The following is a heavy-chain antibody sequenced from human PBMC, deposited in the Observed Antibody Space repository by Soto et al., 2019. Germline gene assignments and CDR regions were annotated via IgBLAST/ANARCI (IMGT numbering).Heavy chain of an antibody. D-gene: IGHD6-19*01. CDR1: GDTVTKYG. V-gene: IGHV1-18*01. CDR2: ISFYNGHT. J-gene: IGHJ4*02. Sequence: QVQLVQSGGEVKKPGASVKVSCKASGDTVTKYGISWVRQAPGQGLEWLGWISFYNGHTNYALKFQDRSTFTTDTSTSTASMELRSLPSDDTAVYYCASATSIAVAGKETWGQGTLVTVSS. CDR3: ASATSIAVAGKET.